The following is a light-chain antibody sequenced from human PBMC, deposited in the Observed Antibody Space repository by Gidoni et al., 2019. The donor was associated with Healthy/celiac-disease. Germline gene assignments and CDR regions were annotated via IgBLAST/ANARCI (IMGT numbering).Light chain of an antibody. CDR2: AAS. Sequence: DMQMTQSPSSLSASVGDRVNITCRASQSISSYLNWYQQKPGTAPKLLIYAASSLKSGVPSRFSGSGSGTDFTLTISSLQPEDFATYYCQQSDSTPYTFGQGTKLEIK. J-gene: IGKJ2*01. CDR3: QQSDSTPYT. CDR1: QSISSY. V-gene: IGKV1-39*01.